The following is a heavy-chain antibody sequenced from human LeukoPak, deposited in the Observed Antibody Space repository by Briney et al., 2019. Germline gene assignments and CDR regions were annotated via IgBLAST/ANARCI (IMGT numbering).Heavy chain of an antibody. J-gene: IGHJ5*02. CDR2: TYYRSKWYN. V-gene: IGHV6-1*01. CDR3: ARSGTNWNDGSSWFDP. CDR1: RDSVSSNSAA. D-gene: IGHD1-20*01. Sequence: SQTLSLTCAISRDSVSSNSAAWNWIRQSPSRGLEWLGWTYYRSKWYNDYAVSVKSRITINPDTSKNQFSLQLNSVTPEDTAVYYCARSGTNWNDGSSWFDPWGQGTLVTVSS.